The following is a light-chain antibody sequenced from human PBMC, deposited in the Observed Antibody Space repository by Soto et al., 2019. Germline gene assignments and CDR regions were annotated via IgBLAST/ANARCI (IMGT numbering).Light chain of an antibody. J-gene: IGLJ2*01. V-gene: IGLV2-14*01. CDR3: TSYTTTGTLGV. Sequence: QSALTQPASVSGSPGQSITLSCSGTSSDIGAYNYVSWYQQHPGKAPKLMIYEVSNRPSGVSNRFSGSKSGNTASLTISGLQADDEADYYCTSYTTTGTLGVFGGGTQLTVL. CDR2: EVS. CDR1: SSDIGAYNY.